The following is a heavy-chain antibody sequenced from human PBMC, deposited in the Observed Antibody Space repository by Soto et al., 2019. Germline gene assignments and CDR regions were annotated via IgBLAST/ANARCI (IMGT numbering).Heavy chain of an antibody. CDR2: IWSDGSHK. CDR1: GLSFSNHG. Sequence: GGSLRVSCAASGLSFSNHGMHWVRQAPGKGLEWVAVIWSDGSHKYYRDSVKGRFTISRDTAENTLFLQMDSLGADDTAVYYCAREGPISGTNPFDIWGQGTLVTVSS. J-gene: IGHJ3*02. D-gene: IGHD2-8*01. CDR3: AREGPISGTNPFDI. V-gene: IGHV3-33*01.